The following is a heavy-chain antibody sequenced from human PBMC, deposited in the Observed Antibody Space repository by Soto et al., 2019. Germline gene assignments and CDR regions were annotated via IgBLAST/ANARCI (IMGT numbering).Heavy chain of an antibody. CDR1: GGTFSSYT. CDR3: AREIRVPGRPPPDAFDI. Sequence: SVKVSCKASGGTFSSYTISWVRQAPGQGLEWMGRIIPILGIANYAQKFQGRVTITADKSTSTAYMELSSLRSEDTAVYYCAREIRVPGRPPPDAFDIWGQGTMVTVSS. V-gene: IGHV1-69*04. J-gene: IGHJ3*02. CDR2: IIPILGIA.